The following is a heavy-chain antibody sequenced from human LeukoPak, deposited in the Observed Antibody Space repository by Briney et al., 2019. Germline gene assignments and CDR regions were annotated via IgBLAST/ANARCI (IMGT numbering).Heavy chain of an antibody. Sequence: PSETLSLTCTVSGGSISSSSYYWGWIRQPPGKGLEWIGSIYYSGSTYYNPSLKSRVTISVDTSKNQFSLKLSSVTAADTAVYYCARDGVGRYCSSNSCSKNYFDYWGQGTLVTVSS. J-gene: IGHJ4*02. CDR3: ARDGVGRYCSSNSCSKNYFDY. V-gene: IGHV4-39*07. CDR1: GGSISSSSYY. CDR2: IYYSGST. D-gene: IGHD2-2*01.